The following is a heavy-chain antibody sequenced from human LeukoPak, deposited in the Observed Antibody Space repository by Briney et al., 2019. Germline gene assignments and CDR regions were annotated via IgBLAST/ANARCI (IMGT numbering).Heavy chain of an antibody. Sequence: PSETLSLTCTVSGGSMSNDNFYWAWIRQPPGKGLEWIGNIYYSGSTHYSPSLKSRVTISIDTSKNQFSLKLTSAIAADTAVYYCARQEGMAVSGMGYWGQGTLVIVSS. CDR2: IYYSGST. V-gene: IGHV4-39*01. CDR1: GGSMSNDNFY. J-gene: IGHJ4*02. CDR3: ARQEGMAVSGMGY. D-gene: IGHD6-19*01.